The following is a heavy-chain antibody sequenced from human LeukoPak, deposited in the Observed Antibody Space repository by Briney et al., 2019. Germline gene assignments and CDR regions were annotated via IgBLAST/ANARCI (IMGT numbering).Heavy chain of an antibody. V-gene: IGHV3-23*01. CDR3: AKDRGRTWVQVAN. Sequence: AGGSLRLSCIGTGFTFSSDAMGWVRQAPGKGLEWVSGISGSGGSTYYADSVKGRFTISRGNSKNTLYLQMNSLRVEDTAVYYCAKDRGRTWVQVANWGQGTLVTVSS. J-gene: IGHJ4*02. D-gene: IGHD2-15*01. CDR2: ISGSGGST. CDR1: GFTFSSDA.